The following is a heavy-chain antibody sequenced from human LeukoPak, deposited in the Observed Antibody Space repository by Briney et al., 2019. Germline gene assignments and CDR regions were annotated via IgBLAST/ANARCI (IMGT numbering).Heavy chain of an antibody. CDR2: IYSGGNT. D-gene: IGHD2/OR15-2a*01. J-gene: IGHJ4*02. CDR3: AKKDNGNYFNFDY. Sequence: GGSLRLSCAASGFTINNNYMNWDRQAPGKGLEWVSVIYSGGNTYYADSVKGRFTISRDNSKSTLYLQMNSLRAEDTAVYYCAKKDNGNYFNFDYWGQGTLVTVSS. V-gene: IGHV3-66*01. CDR1: GFTINNNY.